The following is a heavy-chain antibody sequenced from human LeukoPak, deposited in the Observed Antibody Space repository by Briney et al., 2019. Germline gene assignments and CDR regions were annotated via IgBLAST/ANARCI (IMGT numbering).Heavy chain of an antibody. CDR3: AKVGVTAVTASGWFDP. Sequence: GGSLRLSCAASGFTFSSYAMTWVRQAPGKGLEWVSAISASGGNTYYADSVKGRFTISRDNSKNTLYLQMNSLRAEDTALYYCAKVGVTAVTASGWFDPWGQGTLVTVSS. CDR1: GFTFSSYA. V-gene: IGHV3-23*01. CDR2: ISASGGNT. J-gene: IGHJ5*02. D-gene: IGHD4-11*01.